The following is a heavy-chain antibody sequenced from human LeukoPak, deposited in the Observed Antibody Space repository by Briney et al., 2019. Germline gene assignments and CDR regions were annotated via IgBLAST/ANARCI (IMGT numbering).Heavy chain of an antibody. CDR2: IYYSGST. V-gene: IGHV4-61*01. Sequence: KPSETLSLTCTVSGGSVSSGSYYWSWIRQPPGKRLEWIGYIYYSGSTNYNPSLKSRVTISVDTSKNQFSLKLSSVTAADTAVYYCAREILGYYDNYFDYWGQGTLVTVSS. CDR3: AREILGYYDNYFDY. CDR1: GGSVSSGSYY. J-gene: IGHJ4*02. D-gene: IGHD3-22*01.